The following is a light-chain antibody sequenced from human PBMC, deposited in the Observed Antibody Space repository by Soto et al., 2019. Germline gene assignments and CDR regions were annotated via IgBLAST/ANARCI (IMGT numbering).Light chain of an antibody. J-gene: IGKJ2*01. CDR3: QQRSNWPMYT. CDR2: DAS. CDR1: QSVSSY. V-gene: IGKV3-11*01. Sequence: EIVLTQSPATLSLSPGERATLSCRASQSVSSYLAWYQQKPGQAPRLLIYDASNRATGIPARFSGSGSGTDFTLTIISREPEDVAVYYCQQRSNWPMYTFGQGTKLDIK.